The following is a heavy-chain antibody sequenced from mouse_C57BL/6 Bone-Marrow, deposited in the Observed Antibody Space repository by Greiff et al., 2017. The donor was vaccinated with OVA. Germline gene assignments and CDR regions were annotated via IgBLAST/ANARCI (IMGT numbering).Heavy chain of an antibody. V-gene: IGHV1-55*01. CDR3: ARSGVPWDWYFDV. Sequence: QVQLQQPGAELVKPGASVKMSCKASGYTFTSYWITWVKQRPGQGLEWIGDIYPGSGSTNYNEKFKSKATLTVDTSSSTAYMQLSSLTSEDSAVYDCARSGVPWDWYFDVWGTGTTVTVSA. D-gene: IGHD3-1*01. CDR2: IYPGSGST. J-gene: IGHJ1*03. CDR1: GYTFTSYW.